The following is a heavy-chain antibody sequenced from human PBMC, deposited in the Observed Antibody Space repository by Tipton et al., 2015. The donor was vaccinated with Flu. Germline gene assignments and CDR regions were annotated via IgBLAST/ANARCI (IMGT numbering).Heavy chain of an antibody. D-gene: IGHD2-15*01. CDR1: GLTFSNPW. CDR2: IKSKSDGGTE. CDR3: TARYCSGGSCYSDDFFDY. J-gene: IGHJ4*02. Sequence: SLRLSCAASGLTFSNPWLAWVRQAPGMGLEWVGRIKSKSDGGTEDYAAPVNGRFTISRDESKNTLYLQMNSLKIEDTGVYYCTARYCSGGSCYSDDFFDYWGQGTLVTVSS. V-gene: IGHV3-15*01.